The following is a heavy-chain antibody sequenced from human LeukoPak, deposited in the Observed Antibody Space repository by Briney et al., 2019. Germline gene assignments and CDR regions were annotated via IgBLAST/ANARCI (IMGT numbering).Heavy chain of an antibody. Sequence: GGSLRLSCAASGFTFSSYSMNWVRQAPGKGLEWVSYISSSSSTIYYADSVKGRFTISRDNAKNSLYLQMNSLRAEDTAVYYCASEEWMNYYDSSGLDAFDIWGQGTMVTVSS. D-gene: IGHD3-22*01. CDR3: ASEEWMNYYDSSGLDAFDI. CDR1: GFTFSSYS. V-gene: IGHV3-48*01. CDR2: ISSSSSTI. J-gene: IGHJ3*02.